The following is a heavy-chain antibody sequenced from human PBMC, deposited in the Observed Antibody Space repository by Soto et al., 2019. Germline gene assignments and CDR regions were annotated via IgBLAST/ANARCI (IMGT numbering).Heavy chain of an antibody. CDR2: ISGSGDST. J-gene: IGHJ4*02. Sequence: EVQLLESGGGLVQPGGSLRLSCAASGFTFSSYAMRWVRQAPGMGLEWVSAISGSGDSTYYADSVKGRFTISRDNSKNTLYLQMNSLRAEDTAVYYCARRGPGTYFDYWGQGTLVTVSS. CDR3: ARRGPGTYFDY. CDR1: GFTFSSYA. D-gene: IGHD6-13*01. V-gene: IGHV3-23*01.